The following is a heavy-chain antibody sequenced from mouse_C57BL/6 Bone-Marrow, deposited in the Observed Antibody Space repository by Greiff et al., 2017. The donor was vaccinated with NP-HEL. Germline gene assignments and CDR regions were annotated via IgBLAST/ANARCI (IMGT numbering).Heavy chain of an antibody. J-gene: IGHJ2*01. CDR3: AVYPY. V-gene: IGHV1-26*01. Sequence: EVQLQQSGPELVKPGASVKISCKASGYTFTDYYINWVKQSHGKSLEWIGDINPNNGGTSYNQKFKGKATLTVDKSSSTAYMELRSLTSEDSAVYYCAVYPYWGQGTTLTVSS. D-gene: IGHD2-1*01. CDR1: GYTFTDYY. CDR2: INPNNGGT.